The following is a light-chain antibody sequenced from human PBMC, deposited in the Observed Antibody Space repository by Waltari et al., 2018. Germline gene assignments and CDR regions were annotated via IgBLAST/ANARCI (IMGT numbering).Light chain of an antibody. CDR1: QSVGTY. Sequence: EIVLTQSPATLSLSPGERATLSCRTSQSVGTYSVWYQQKPGQAPRLLIYDASNRATGIPARFSGSGSGTDFTLTISYLEPEDFAVYYCHQRSDWPLTFGGGTKVEIK. CDR3: HQRSDWPLT. CDR2: DAS. J-gene: IGKJ4*01. V-gene: IGKV3-11*01.